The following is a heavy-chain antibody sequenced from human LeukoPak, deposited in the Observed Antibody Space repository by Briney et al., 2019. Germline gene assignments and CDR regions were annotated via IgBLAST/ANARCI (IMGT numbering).Heavy chain of an antibody. CDR3: ARDRGVFGGSYLGEFDY. CDR1: GGSISSSSYY. CDR2: IYYSGST. J-gene: IGHJ4*02. Sequence: PSETLSLTCTVSGGSISSSSYYWGWIRQPPGKGLEWIGSIYYSGSTYYNPSLKSRVTISVDTSKNQFSLKLSSVTAADTAVYYCARDRGVFGGSYLGEFDYWGQGTLVTVSS. V-gene: IGHV4-39*07. D-gene: IGHD1-26*01.